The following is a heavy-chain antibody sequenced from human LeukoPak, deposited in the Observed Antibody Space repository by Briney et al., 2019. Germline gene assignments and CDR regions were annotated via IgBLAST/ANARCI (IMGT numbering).Heavy chain of an antibody. D-gene: IGHD3-3*01. CDR1: W. V-gene: IGHV5-51*01. CDR2: IYPGESDT. Sequence: WIGWVRRMPGKGVEGMGIIYPGESDTRYRPSLQGQVTISVDTSIGTAYLQWSSLKASDTAIYYCARQNDFRLDYWGQGTLVTVSS. CDR3: ARQNDFRLDY. J-gene: IGHJ4*02.